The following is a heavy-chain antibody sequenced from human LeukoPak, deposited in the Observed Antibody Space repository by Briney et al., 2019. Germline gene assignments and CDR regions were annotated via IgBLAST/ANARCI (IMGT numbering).Heavy chain of an antibody. V-gene: IGHV4-34*01. CDR3: ARDPGSYNSSGYYYESDAFDI. J-gene: IGHJ3*02. D-gene: IGHD3-22*01. CDR2: INHSGST. CDR1: GGSISSYY. Sequence: SETLSLTCTVSGGSISSYYWSWIRQPPGKGLEWIGEINHSGSTNYNPSLKSRVTISVDTSKNQFSLKLSSVTAADTAVYYCARDPGSYNSSGYYYESDAFDIWGQGTMVTVSS.